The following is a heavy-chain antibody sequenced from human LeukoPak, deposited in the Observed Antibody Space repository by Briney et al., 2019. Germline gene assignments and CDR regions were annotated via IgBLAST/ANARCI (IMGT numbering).Heavy chain of an antibody. CDR2: IIPIFGTA. D-gene: IGHD3-10*01. V-gene: IGHV1-69*13. CDR3: ARDRTALNYGSGSYYWFDP. Sequence: SVKVSCKASGGTFSSYAISWVRQAPGQGLEWMGGIIPIFGTANYAQKFQGRVTITADESTSTAYMELSSLRSEDTAVYYCARDRTALNYGSGSYYWFDPWGQGTLVTVSS. CDR1: GGTFSSYA. J-gene: IGHJ5*02.